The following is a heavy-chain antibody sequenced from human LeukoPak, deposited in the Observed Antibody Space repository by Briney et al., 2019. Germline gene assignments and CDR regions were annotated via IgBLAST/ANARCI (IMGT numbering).Heavy chain of an antibody. J-gene: IGHJ4*02. Sequence: GGSLRLSCVASRFSLTNYGMAWVRQASGGGLEWVATITARGDVAYYADSVDGRFTFSRDHSKNILYLQMDSLRAEDTALYYCAKGNSVVRATSFDSWGQGTLVTVSS. CDR1: RFSLTNYG. CDR3: AKGNSVVRATSFDS. V-gene: IGHV3-23*01. CDR2: ITARGDVA. D-gene: IGHD3-10*01.